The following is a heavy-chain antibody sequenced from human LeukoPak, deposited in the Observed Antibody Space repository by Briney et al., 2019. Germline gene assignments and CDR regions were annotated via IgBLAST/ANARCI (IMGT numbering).Heavy chain of an antibody. V-gene: IGHV3-30-3*01. CDR3: AKDFRIGYSAHFDY. J-gene: IGHJ4*02. CDR2: ISYDGSNK. Sequence: GGSLRLSCAASGFTFSSYAMHWVRQAPGKGLEWVAVISYDGSNKYYADSVKGRFSISRDNSKNTLYLQMDSLRGEDTAVYYCAKDFRIGYSAHFDYWGQGALVTVSS. D-gene: IGHD2-21*01. CDR1: GFTFSSYA.